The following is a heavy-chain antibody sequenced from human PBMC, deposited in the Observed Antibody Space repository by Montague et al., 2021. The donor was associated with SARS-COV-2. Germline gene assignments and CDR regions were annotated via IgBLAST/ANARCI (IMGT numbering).Heavy chain of an antibody. CDR3: ARGRRPVVVPGAGPAGRAFDI. CDR1: GVSVTDYY. J-gene: IGHJ3*02. Sequence: SETLSLTCTVSGVSVTDYYWSWIRQPPGKGLEWVGDVLYNKGTNFNPSPKSRVAISEDTSKNQFYLRLNSVTAADTAVYYCARGRRPVVVPGAGPAGRAFDIWGQGTMVTVSS. D-gene: IGHD2-2*01. V-gene: IGHV4-59*02. CDR2: VLYNKGT.